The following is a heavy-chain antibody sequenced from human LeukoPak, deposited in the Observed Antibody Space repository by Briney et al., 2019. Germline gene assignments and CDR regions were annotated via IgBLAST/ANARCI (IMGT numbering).Heavy chain of an antibody. V-gene: IGHV3-23*01. CDR2: ISGSGGST. Sequence: PGGSLRLSCAASGFTVSSNYMSWVRQAPGKGLEWVSAISGSGGSTYYADSVKGRFTISRDNSKNTLYLQMNSLRAEDTAVYYCAKAATKTIVVVVAATRGPWYFDYWGQGTLVTVSS. J-gene: IGHJ4*02. CDR1: GFTVSSNY. D-gene: IGHD2-15*01. CDR3: AKAATKTIVVVVAATRGPWYFDY.